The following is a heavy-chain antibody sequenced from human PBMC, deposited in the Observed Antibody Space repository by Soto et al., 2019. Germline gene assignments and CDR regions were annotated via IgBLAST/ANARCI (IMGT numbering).Heavy chain of an antibody. J-gene: IGHJ6*02. V-gene: IGHV3-30-3*01. D-gene: IGHD5-18*01. CDR2: ISYDGSNK. Sequence: PGGSLRLSCAASGFTFSSYAMHWVRQAPGKGLEWVAVISYDGSNKYYADSVKGRFTISGDNSKNTLYLQMNSLRAEDTAVYYCARCLYSYGTYYYYGMDVWCQGTSVTVSS. CDR1: GFTFSSYA. CDR3: ARCLYSYGTYYYYGMDV.